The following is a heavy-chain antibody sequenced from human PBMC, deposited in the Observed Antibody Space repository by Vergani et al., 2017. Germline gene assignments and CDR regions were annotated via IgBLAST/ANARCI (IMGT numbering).Heavy chain of an antibody. CDR1: GFSLTTDGEG. CDR3: VHRLGYFDWDGAFDV. J-gene: IGHJ3*01. CDR2: VYWNDDE. V-gene: IGHV2-5*01. Sequence: QITLRESGPTLVKPTQTLTLTCTSSGFSLTTDGEGVGWIRQPPGRALEWLAFVYWNDDERYSPSLKSRVTITKDTSKNEVILTMATMDPVDTATYYCVHRLGYFDWDGAFDVWGPGTMVTVSS. D-gene: IGHD3-9*01.